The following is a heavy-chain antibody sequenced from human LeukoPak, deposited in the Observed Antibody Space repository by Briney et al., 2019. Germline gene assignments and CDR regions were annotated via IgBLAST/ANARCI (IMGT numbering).Heavy chain of an antibody. CDR3: ARVMTSIWFGELAWFDP. CDR2: IITNSGGT. J-gene: IGHJ5*02. Sequence: SVKVSCKASGYTFTGYYMHWVRQAPGQGLEWMGWIITNSGGTNYAQKFQGRVTMTRDTSISTAYMELSRLRSDDTAVYYCARVMTSIWFGELAWFDPWGQGTLVTVS. V-gene: IGHV1-2*02. D-gene: IGHD3-10*01. CDR1: GYTFTGYY.